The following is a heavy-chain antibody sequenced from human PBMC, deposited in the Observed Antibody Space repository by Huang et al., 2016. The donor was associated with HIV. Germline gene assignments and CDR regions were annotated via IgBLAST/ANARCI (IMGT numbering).Heavy chain of an antibody. V-gene: IGHV1-69*13. J-gene: IGHJ4*02. CDR2: IIPIVGTP. CDR3: ARGAPDLDSHLDH. Sequence: QVQLVQSGAEVKKPGSSVKVSCKVSGGTFTNAISWVRQAPGQGLEGTGGIIPIVGTPNYARKFQGRVTSTADESTSIAYMELSSLRSEDTAVYYCARGAPDLDSHLDHWGQGTLVTVSS. D-gene: IGHD3-3*01. CDR1: GGTFTNA.